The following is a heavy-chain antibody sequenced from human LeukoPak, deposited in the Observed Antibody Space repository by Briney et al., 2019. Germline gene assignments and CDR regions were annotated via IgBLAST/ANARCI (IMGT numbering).Heavy chain of an antibody. CDR2: IRGSDGRT. J-gene: IGHJ4*02. V-gene: IGHV3-23*01. CDR3: ARDTGDGSYDY. CDR1: GFTFASYA. Sequence: GGSLRLSCAASGFTFASYAMSWVRQAPGKGLEWVSAIRGSDGRTYYADSLEGRFTISRDNAKNSLYLQMNGLRDEDTAVYYCARDTGDGSYDYWGQGTLVTVSS. D-gene: IGHD1-26*01.